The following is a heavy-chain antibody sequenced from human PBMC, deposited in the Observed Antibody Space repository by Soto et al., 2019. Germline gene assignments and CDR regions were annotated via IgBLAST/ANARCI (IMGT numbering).Heavy chain of an antibody. J-gene: IGHJ4*02. V-gene: IGHV3-30*18. D-gene: IGHD3-22*01. CDR3: AKPSNAYYYDSWFDY. CDR2: ISYDGSNK. Sequence: GSLRLSCAASGFTFSSYGMHWVRQAPGKGLEWVAVISYDGSNKYYADSVKGRFTISRDNSKNTLYLQMNSLRAEDTAVYYCAKPSNAYYYDSWFDYWGQGTLVTVSS. CDR1: GFTFSSYG.